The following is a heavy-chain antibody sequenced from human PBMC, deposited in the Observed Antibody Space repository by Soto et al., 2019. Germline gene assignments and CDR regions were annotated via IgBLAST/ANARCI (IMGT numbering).Heavy chain of an antibody. V-gene: IGHV3-23*01. CDR2: ISGSGTKI. J-gene: IGHJ5*02. CDR1: GFTFSSHS. D-gene: IGHD3-10*01. CDR3: ARGGITVRRFDP. Sequence: EVQLLESGGGLGQPGGSLRLSCVGSGFTFSSHSMSWVRQAPGKGLEWVAAISGSGTKIYYVDSVKGRFTISRDNSKNTHYLQMNSLRAEDTAVYYCARGGITVRRFDPWGQGTLVTVSS.